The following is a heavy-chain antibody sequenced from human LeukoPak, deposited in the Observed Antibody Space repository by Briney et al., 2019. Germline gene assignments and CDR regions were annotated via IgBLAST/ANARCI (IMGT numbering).Heavy chain of an antibody. D-gene: IGHD4-17*01. CDR2: INPNSGGT. V-gene: IGHV1-2*02. Sequence: ASVKVSCKASGYTFTGYYMHWVRQAPGQGLEWMGWINPNSGGTNYAEKLQGRVTMTTDTSTRTAYMELRSLRSDDTAVYYCARGVRDYDFDYWGQGTLVTVSS. CDR3: ARGVRDYDFDY. J-gene: IGHJ4*02. CDR1: GYTFTGYY.